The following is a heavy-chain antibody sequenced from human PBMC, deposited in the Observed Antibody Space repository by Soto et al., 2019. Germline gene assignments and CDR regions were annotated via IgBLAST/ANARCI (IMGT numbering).Heavy chain of an antibody. CDR3: ARLPKGSLVTA. D-gene: IGHD2-21*02. V-gene: IGHV3-48*02. CDR1: GCSFSDYS. Sequence: LVESGGALVYPGGSLRLSCIASGCSFSDYSMNWVRQAPGKGLQWVSDISSSSDKTYYADSVKGRFTVSRDNAKNALFLEMNSLRDDDTATYYCARLPKGSLVTAWGQGTRVTVSS. CDR2: ISSSSDKT. J-gene: IGHJ4*02.